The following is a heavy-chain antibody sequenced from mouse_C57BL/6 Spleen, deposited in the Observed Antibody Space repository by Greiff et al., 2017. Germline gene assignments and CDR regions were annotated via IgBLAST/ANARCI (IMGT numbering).Heavy chain of an antibody. CDR1: GFTFTDYY. D-gene: IGHD2-3*01. CDR2: IRNKANGYTP. J-gene: IGHJ4*01. V-gene: IGHV7-3*01. CDR3: ARVDDGYYGYAMDY. Sequence: EVKVEESGGGLVQPGGSLSLSCAASGFTFTDYYMSWVRQPPGKALEWLGFIRNKANGYTPEYSASVKGRFTISRDNSQSILDLQMNALRAEDSATYSCARVDDGYYGYAMDYWGQGTSVTVSS.